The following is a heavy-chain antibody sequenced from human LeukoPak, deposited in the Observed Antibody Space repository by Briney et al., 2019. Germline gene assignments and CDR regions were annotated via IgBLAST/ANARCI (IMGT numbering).Heavy chain of an antibody. CDR2: FSSSGGTI. Sequence: PGGSLRLSCAASGFTFSSYEMNWVRQAPGKGLEWVSYFSSSGGTIYYADSVKGRFTISRDNAKNSLYLQMNSLRAEDTAVYYCARDVGLWSGIENWFDPWGQGTLATVSS. CDR1: GFTFSSYE. V-gene: IGHV3-48*03. J-gene: IGHJ5*02. CDR3: ARDVGLWSGIENWFDP. D-gene: IGHD3-3*01.